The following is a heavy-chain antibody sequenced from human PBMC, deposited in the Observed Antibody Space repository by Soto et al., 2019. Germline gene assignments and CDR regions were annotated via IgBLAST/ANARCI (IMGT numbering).Heavy chain of an antibody. V-gene: IGHV1-2*04. CDR2: INPNSGGT. CDR1: GYTFTGYY. Sequence: ASVKVSCKASGYTFTGYYMHWVRQAPGQGLEWMGWINPNSGGTNYAQKFQGWVTMTRDTSISTAYMELSRLRSDDTAVYYCAREITMVRGFIMGAFDIWGKGKMVTV. CDR3: AREITMVRGFIMGAFDI. D-gene: IGHD3-10*01. J-gene: IGHJ3*02.